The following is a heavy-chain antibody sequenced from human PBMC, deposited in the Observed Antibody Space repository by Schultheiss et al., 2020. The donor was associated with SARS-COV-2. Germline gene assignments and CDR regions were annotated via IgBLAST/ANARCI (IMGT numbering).Heavy chain of an antibody. V-gene: IGHV3-30*03. Sequence: GESLKISCAASGFTFSTYGMHWVRQAPGKGLEWVAVISYDGNNKYYADSVKGRFTISRDNSKNTLYLQMNSLRAEDTAVYYCARARGGSYYYGMDVWGQGTTVTVSS. CDR1: GFTFSTYG. CDR3: ARARGGSYYYGMDV. D-gene: IGHD1-26*01. CDR2: ISYDGNNK. J-gene: IGHJ6*02.